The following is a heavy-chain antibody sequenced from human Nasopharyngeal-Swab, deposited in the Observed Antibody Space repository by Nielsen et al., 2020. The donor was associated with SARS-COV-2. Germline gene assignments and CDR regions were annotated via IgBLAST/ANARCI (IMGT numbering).Heavy chain of an antibody. Sequence: SETLSLTCTVSGGSISSGDYYWSWIRQPPGKGLEWIGYIYYSGSTYYNPSLKSRVIISVDTSKNQFSLKLSSVTAADTAVYYCARGGTYYDFWSGQGAWFDPWGQGTLVTVSS. J-gene: IGHJ5*02. V-gene: IGHV4-30-4*01. D-gene: IGHD3-3*01. CDR2: IYYSGST. CDR1: GGSISSGDYY. CDR3: ARGGTYYDFWSGQGAWFDP.